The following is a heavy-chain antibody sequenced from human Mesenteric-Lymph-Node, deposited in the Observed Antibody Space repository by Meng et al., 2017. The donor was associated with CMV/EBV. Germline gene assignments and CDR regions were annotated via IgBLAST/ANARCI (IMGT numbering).Heavy chain of an antibody. CDR2: IFYSGST. CDR3: ARDSGCGGDCSTAVYGMDV. V-gene: IGHV4-61*01. D-gene: IGHD2-21*01. Sequence: SETLSLTCTVSGDSVSSGSHYWSWIRQPPGKGLEYIGYIFYSGSTNYNPSLKSRVTMSVDTSKNLFSLKLRSVAAADTAVYYCARDSGCGGDCSTAVYGMDVWGQGTTVTVSS. CDR1: GDSVSSGSHY. J-gene: IGHJ6*02.